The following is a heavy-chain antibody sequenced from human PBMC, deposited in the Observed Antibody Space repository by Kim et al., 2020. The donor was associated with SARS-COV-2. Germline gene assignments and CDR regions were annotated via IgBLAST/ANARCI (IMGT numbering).Heavy chain of an antibody. CDR3: AKEQGWGLPFDS. V-gene: IGHV3-23*01. Sequence: TYYADCVKGRFTISRYNSKNTLSLQMSSLRAEDTAVYYCAKEQGWGLPFDSWGQGTRVTVSS. CDR2: T. J-gene: IGHJ4*02. D-gene: IGHD1-26*01.